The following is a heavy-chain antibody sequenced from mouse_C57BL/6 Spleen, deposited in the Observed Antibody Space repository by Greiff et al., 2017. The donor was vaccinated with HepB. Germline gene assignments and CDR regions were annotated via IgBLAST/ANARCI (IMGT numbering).Heavy chain of an antibody. CDR2: IDPANGNT. Sequence: VQLKESVAELVRPGASVKLSCTASGFNIKNTYMHWVKQRPEQGLEWIGRIDPANGNTKYAPKFQGKATITADTSSNTAYLQLSSLTSEDTAIYYCARGAAQALYAMDYWGQGTSVTVSS. CDR1: GFNIKNTY. J-gene: IGHJ4*01. D-gene: IGHD3-2*02. CDR3: ARGAAQALYAMDY. V-gene: IGHV14-3*01.